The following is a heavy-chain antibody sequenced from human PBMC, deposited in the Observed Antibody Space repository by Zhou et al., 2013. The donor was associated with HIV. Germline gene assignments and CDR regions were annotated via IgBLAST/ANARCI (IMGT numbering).Heavy chain of an antibody. V-gene: IGHV1-18*04. D-gene: IGHD6-6*01. CDR3: AREYSSSSFKYFNP. CDR2: ISAHNGDS. Sequence: QGQLVQSGAEVKKPGASVKVSCKASGYTLMNYGITWVRQAPAKGLEWMGWISAHNGDSNYAQRFQGRISITSDTSASTAYLDLRSLTSEDTAVYYCAREYSSSSFKYFNPWGQGSPVTVSS. CDR1: GYTLMNYG. J-gene: IGHJ5*02.